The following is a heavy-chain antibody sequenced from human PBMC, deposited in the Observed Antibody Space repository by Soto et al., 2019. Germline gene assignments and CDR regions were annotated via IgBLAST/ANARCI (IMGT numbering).Heavy chain of an antibody. CDR3: AREGGGYRFDY. Sequence: SETLALSCAVSGTCFGTYYWSWIRQPPGKGLEWIGYIFYSGHLKYNPSLKSRLTISVDPPKNQISLRLTSVTAADTAVYYCAREGGGYRFDYWGQGAMVNVS. CDR1: GTCFGTYY. D-gene: IGHD1-26*01. V-gene: IGHV4-59*01. J-gene: IGHJ4*02. CDR2: IFYSGHL.